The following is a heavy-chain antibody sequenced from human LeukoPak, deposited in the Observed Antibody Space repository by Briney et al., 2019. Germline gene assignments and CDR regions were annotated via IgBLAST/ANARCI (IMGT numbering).Heavy chain of an antibody. Sequence: PGGSLRLSCAASGFTFSSYAMSWVRQPPGKGLEWASAISGSGSSKYYADSVKGRFTISRDNSKNTLYLQMNSLRAEDMAVYYCAKVGDYYDILTGYYHGRYFDYWGRGTLVTVSS. J-gene: IGHJ4*02. CDR2: ISGSGSSK. CDR3: AKVGDYYDILTGYYHGRYFDY. D-gene: IGHD3-9*01. V-gene: IGHV3-23*01. CDR1: GFTFSSYA.